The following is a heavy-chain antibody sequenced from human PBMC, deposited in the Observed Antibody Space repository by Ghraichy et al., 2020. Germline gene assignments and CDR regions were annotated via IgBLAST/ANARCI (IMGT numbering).Heavy chain of an antibody. CDR3: AKNRVAQEYHYYGMDV. V-gene: IGHV3-30*02. Sequence: GGSLRLSCAVSGFTLTTYGIHWVRQAPGKGLEWVSSIQYDVTKKEYIESVKGRFTISRDNSKNTLYLQLNSLRAEDTAVYYCAKNRVAQEYHYYGMDVWGQGTTVTVSS. J-gene: IGHJ6*01. CDR2: IQYDVTKK. CDR1: GFTLTTYG. D-gene: IGHD2/OR15-2a*01.